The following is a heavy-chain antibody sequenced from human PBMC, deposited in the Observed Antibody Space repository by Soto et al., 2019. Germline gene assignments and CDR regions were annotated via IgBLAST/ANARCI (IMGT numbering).Heavy chain of an antibody. V-gene: IGHV4-34*01. Sequence: SETLSLTCAVYGGSFSGYYWSWIRQPPGKGLEWIGEINHSGSTNYNPSLKSRVTISVDTSKNQFSLKLSSVTAADTAVYYCARFGRRITYYYMDVWGKGTTVTVSS. J-gene: IGHJ6*03. CDR1: GGSFSGYY. CDR3: ARFGRRITYYYMDV. D-gene: IGHD2-15*01. CDR2: INHSGST.